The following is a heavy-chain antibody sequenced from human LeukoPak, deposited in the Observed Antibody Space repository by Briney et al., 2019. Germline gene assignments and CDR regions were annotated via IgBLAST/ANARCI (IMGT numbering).Heavy chain of an antibody. Sequence: GGSLRLSCAASGFTFSDYYMSWIRQAPGKGLEWVSYISNSGSTIYYADSVKGRFTISRDNAKNALFLRMSSLRVEDTATYYCASDIVATSGDFWGQGTLVSVSS. D-gene: IGHD5-12*01. CDR2: ISNSGSTI. J-gene: IGHJ4*02. V-gene: IGHV3-11*01. CDR3: ASDIVATSGDF. CDR1: GFTFSDYY.